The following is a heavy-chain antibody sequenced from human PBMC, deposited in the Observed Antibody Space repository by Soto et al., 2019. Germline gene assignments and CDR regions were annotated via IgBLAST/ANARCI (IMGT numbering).Heavy chain of an antibody. V-gene: IGHV1-2*04. CDR2: INPNSGGT. CDR1: GYTFTRHY. J-gene: IGHJ6*02. D-gene: IGHD1-7*01. Sequence: GASVKVSCKASGYTFTRHYMHWVRQAPGQGLEWMGIINPNSGGTNYAQKFQGWVTMTRDTSISTAYMELSRLRSDDTAVYYCARELMPFTNWNYSPGMDVWGQGTTVTVSS. CDR3: ARELMPFTNWNYSPGMDV.